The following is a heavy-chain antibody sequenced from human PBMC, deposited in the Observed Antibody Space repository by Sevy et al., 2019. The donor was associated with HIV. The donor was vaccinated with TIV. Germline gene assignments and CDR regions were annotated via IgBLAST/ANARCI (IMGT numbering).Heavy chain of an antibody. J-gene: IGHJ4*02. CDR2: ISGSGGRT. CDR3: TKGDYYDTSGYSGYFDA. V-gene: IGHV3-23*01. D-gene: IGHD3-22*01. CDR1: GFTFGSYA. Sequence: GGSLRLSCAASGFTFGSYAMRWVRQAPGKGLEWVSSISGSGGRTYYADSVKGRFTISRDNSKNTLYLQMNSLRAEDTAVYYCTKGDYYDTSGYSGYFDAWGQGTLVTVSS.